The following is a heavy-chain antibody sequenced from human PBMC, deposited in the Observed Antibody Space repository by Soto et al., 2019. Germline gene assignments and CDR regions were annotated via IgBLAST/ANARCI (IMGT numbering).Heavy chain of an antibody. Sequence: GGSLRLSCAASGFTFGSYGLHWVRQAPGKGLEWVSLTSYDGSNKYYADSVKGRVSISRDSSKNMLYLQMYNLRPEDTAVYYCARDRGSGSDTAGYGLDVWGLGTTVTVSS. CDR3: ARDRGSGSDTAGYGLDV. CDR2: TSYDGSNK. J-gene: IGHJ6*02. V-gene: IGHV3-30-3*01. D-gene: IGHD3-10*01. CDR1: GFTFGSYG.